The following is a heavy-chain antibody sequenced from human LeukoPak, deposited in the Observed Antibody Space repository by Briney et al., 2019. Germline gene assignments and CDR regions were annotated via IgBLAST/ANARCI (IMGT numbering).Heavy chain of an antibody. CDR3: AKGFYGY. D-gene: IGHD3-3*01. CDR2: ISGSDTST. CDR1: GFTFSSYA. Sequence: GGSLRLSCVAAGFTFSSYAMSWVRRAPGRGLEWVSSISGSDTSTYTADSVKGRFTISRDNSKNTVYLQMNSLRAEDTAIYCCAKGFYGYWGQGARVTVSS. V-gene: IGHV3-23*01. J-gene: IGHJ4*02.